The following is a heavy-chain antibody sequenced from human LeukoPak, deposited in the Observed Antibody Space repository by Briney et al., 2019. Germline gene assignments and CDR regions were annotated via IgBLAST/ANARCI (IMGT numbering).Heavy chain of an antibody. Sequence: GGSLRLSCAASGFTVSSNYMSWVRQAPGKGLEWVSAISGSGGSTYYADSVKGRFTISRDNSKNTLYLQMNSLRAEDTAVYYCAKSIAAAGVEVFDYWGQGTLVTVSS. V-gene: IGHV3-23*01. CDR3: AKSIAAAGVEVFDY. D-gene: IGHD6-13*01. CDR2: ISGSGGST. J-gene: IGHJ4*02. CDR1: GFTVSSNY.